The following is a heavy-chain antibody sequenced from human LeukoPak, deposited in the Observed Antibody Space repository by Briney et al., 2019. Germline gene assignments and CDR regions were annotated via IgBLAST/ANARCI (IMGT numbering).Heavy chain of an antibody. Sequence: GGSLRLSCAASGFTFSSYGMHWVRQAPGKGLEWVAVIWYDGSNKYYADSVKGRFTISRDNSKNTLYLQMNSLRAEDTAVYYCTREKYYYDSSGSDYYYYGMDVWGQGTTVTVSS. CDR2: IWYDGSNK. CDR1: GFTFSSYG. V-gene: IGHV3-33*01. D-gene: IGHD3-22*01. J-gene: IGHJ6*02. CDR3: TREKYYYDSSGSDYYYYGMDV.